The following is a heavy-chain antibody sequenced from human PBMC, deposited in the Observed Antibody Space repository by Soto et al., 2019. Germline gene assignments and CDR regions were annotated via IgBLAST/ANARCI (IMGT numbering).Heavy chain of an antibody. J-gene: IGHJ6*02. V-gene: IGHV4-39*07. CDR1: GGSISSGGYY. CDR3: ARFSRSSRDSDMDV. D-gene: IGHD2-15*01. Sequence: SETLSLTCTVSGGSISSGGYYWSWIRQHPGRGPEWIGSIYSSGSTYYNPSLESRVTMSVDMSKNQFSLKLTSVIAVDTAVYYCARFSRSSRDSDMDVWGQGTTVTVSS. CDR2: IYSSGST.